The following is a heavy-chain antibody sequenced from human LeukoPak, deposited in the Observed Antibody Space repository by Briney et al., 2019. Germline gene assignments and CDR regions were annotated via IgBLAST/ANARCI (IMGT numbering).Heavy chain of an antibody. D-gene: IGHD2-2*02. CDR1: GGSISSHY. Sequence: SETLSLTCTVSGGSISSHYWRWIRQPPGKGLEWVGYIYYSGSTNYNPSLKSRVTISVDTSKNQFSLKLSSVTAADTAVYYCARIYCSSTSCHKEGGDNWFDPWGQGTLVTVSS. V-gene: IGHV4-59*11. J-gene: IGHJ5*02. CDR3: ARIYCSSTSCHKEGGDNWFDP. CDR2: IYYSGST.